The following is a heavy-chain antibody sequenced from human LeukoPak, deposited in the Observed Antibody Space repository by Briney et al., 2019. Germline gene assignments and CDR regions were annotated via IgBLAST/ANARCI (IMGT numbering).Heavy chain of an antibody. CDR1: GFTFSSYA. V-gene: IGHV3-30*04. Sequence: PGGSLRLSCAASGFTFSSYAMHRVRQAPGKGLEWVAVISYDGSNKYYADSVKGRFTISRDNSKNTLYLQMNGLRAEDTAVYYCAKDPPTSGTTFDYWGQGTLVTVSS. J-gene: IGHJ4*02. CDR2: ISYDGSNK. CDR3: AKDPPTSGTTFDY. D-gene: IGHD1-1*01.